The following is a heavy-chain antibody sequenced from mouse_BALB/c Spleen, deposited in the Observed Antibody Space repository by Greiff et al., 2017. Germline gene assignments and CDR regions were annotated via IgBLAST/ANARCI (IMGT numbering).Heavy chain of an antibody. Sequence: VQLQESGAELVRPGASVTLSCKASGYTFTDYEMHWVKQTPVHGLEWIGAIDPETGGTAYNQKFKGKATLTADKSSSTAYMELRSLTSEDSAVYYCTRRLYYGYDGFAYWGQGTLVTVSA. CDR2: IDPETGGT. J-gene: IGHJ3*01. D-gene: IGHD2-2*01. CDR1: GYTFTDYE. V-gene: IGHV1-15*01. CDR3: TRRLYYGYDGFAY.